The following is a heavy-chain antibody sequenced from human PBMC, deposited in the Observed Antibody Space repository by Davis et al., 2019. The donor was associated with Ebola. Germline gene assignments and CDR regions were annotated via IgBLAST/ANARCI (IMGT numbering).Heavy chain of an antibody. CDR3: ARTITIFYYWYFDL. V-gene: IGHV4-39*07. J-gene: IGHJ2*01. CDR1: GGSISSSSFY. Sequence: PSETLSLTCTVSGGSISSSSFYWGWIRQPPGKGLEWIGSIYYSGSTYYNPSLKSRVTISVDTSKNQFSLKLRSVTAADTAVYYCARTITIFYYWYFDLWGRGTLVTVSS. CDR2: IYYSGST. D-gene: IGHD3-3*01.